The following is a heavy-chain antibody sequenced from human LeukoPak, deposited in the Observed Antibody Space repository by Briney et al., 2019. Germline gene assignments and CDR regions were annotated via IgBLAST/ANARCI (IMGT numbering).Heavy chain of an antibody. CDR2: ISGSGGST. CDR3: AREGSTDANYYMDV. D-gene: IGHD2/OR15-2a*01. Sequence: GGSLRLSCAASGFTFSSCAMSWVRQAPGKGLEWVSAISGSGGSTYYADSVKGRFTISRDNAKNSLYLQMNSLRAEDTAVYYCAREGSTDANYYMDVWGKGTTVTVSS. CDR1: GFTFSSCA. J-gene: IGHJ6*03. V-gene: IGHV3-23*01.